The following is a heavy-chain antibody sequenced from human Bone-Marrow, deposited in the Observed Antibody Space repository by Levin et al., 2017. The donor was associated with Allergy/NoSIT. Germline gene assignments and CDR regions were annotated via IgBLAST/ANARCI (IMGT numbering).Heavy chain of an antibody. CDR1: GFSFSDYY. CDR3: ARVPWERYRKGPPDY. CDR2: ITSSGIDK. J-gene: IGHJ4*02. V-gene: IGHV3-11*01. Sequence: PGGSLRLSCVASGFSFSDYYMTWIRQAPGKGLEWVSYITSSGIDKFYADSVRGRFTISRDNARKSLFLHMSRLRAEDTALYFCARVPWERYRKGPPDYWGQGTLISVSS. D-gene: IGHD1-26*01.